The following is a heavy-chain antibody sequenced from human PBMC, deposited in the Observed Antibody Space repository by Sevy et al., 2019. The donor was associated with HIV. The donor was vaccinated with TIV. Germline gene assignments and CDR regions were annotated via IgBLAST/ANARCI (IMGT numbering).Heavy chain of an antibody. D-gene: IGHD3-22*01. Sequence: GGSLRLSCAVSGFTFNNAWMNWVRQAPGTGLQWVGLIKSKIDGEATDYAAPVKGRITISRDDSKNTLYLQMTSLKIEDTAVYYCATAPGYYDSAPFDYWGPGTMVTVSS. CDR2: IKSKIDGEAT. CDR1: GFTFNNAW. V-gene: IGHV3-15*01. J-gene: IGHJ4*02. CDR3: ATAPGYYDSAPFDY.